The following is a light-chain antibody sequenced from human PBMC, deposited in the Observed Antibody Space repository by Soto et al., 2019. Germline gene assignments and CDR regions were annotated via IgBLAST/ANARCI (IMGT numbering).Light chain of an antibody. Sequence: HSALTQPVSLPGSPAPSTASSSTGTSSDVGGYDYGSWYQQHPGKVPKLLIYEVTNRPSGVSNRFSASKSGNTASLTISGLQAEDEADYYCSSYTSRSTPLFGTGTKVTV. CDR2: EVT. CDR1: SSDVGGYDY. J-gene: IGLJ1*01. V-gene: IGLV2-14*01. CDR3: SSYTSRSTPL.